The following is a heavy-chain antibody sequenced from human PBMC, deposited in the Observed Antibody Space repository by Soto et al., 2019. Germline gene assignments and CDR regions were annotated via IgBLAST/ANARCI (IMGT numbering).Heavy chain of an antibody. D-gene: IGHD2-21*02. V-gene: IGHV4-4*02. CDR3: ARGGDRKFGY. CDR1: GGSISSDKW. CDR2: IHHRGTT. J-gene: IGHJ4*02. Sequence: QVQLQESGPGLVKPSGTLSLTCAVSGGSISSDKWWSWVRQPPGKGLEWIGEIHHRGTTNRNPSLKSRVTISLEKSRNQCCLKVSSVTAADTAVYYCARGGDRKFGYWGQGALVIVSS.